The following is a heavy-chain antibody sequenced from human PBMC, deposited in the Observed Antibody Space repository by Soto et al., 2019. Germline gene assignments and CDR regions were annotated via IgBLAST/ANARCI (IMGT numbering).Heavy chain of an antibody. CDR3: ARVRPPDYSGYQLGV. V-gene: IGHV4-34*01. CDR1: GGSFSGYY. J-gene: IGHJ6*04. D-gene: IGHD5-12*01. Sequence: SETLSLTCAVYGGSFSGYYWSWIRQPPGKGLEWIGEINHSGSTNYNPSLKSRVTISVDTSKNQFSLKLSSVTAADTAVYYCARVRPPDYSGYQLGVWGKGTKVTVSS. CDR2: INHSGST.